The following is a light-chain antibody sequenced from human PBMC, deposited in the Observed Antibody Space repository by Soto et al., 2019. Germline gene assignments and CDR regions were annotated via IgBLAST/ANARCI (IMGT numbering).Light chain of an antibody. Sequence: DIQMTQSPSTLSGSVGDRVTITCRASQTISSWLAWYQQKPGKAPKLLIYKASTLKSGVPSRFSGSGSGTHFSLAISGLQPEDLGFYYCMQGTHWPPTLGQGTKVDIK. V-gene: IGKV1-5*03. CDR3: MQGTHWPPT. CDR1: QTISSW. CDR2: KAS. J-gene: IGKJ1*01.